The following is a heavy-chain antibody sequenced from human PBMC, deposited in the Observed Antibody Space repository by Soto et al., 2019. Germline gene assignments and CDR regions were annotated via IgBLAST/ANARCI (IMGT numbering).Heavy chain of an antibody. Sequence: GGSMRLSCAASGFTFSSYWMHWVRQDPGKGLVWVSRINSDGSSTSYADSVKGRFTISRDNAKNTLYLQMNSLRAEDTAVYYCARGPGYSSGWYSSDYWGQGTLVTVSS. CDR1: GFTFSSYW. J-gene: IGHJ4*02. D-gene: IGHD6-19*01. CDR2: INSDGSST. CDR3: ARGPGYSSGWYSSDY. V-gene: IGHV3-74*01.